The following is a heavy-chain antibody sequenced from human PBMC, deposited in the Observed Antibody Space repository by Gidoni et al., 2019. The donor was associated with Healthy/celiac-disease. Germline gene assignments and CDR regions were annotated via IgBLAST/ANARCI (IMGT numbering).Heavy chain of an antibody. CDR1: A. J-gene: IGHJ6*03. CDR2: IIPIFGTA. V-gene: IGHV1-69*01. D-gene: IGHD5-18*01. Sequence: AISWVRQAPGQGLEWMGGIIPIFGTANYAQKFQGRVTITADESTSTAYMELSSLRSEDTAVYYCNSYGQQNYYYMDVWGKGTTVTVSS. CDR3: NSYGQQNYYYMDV.